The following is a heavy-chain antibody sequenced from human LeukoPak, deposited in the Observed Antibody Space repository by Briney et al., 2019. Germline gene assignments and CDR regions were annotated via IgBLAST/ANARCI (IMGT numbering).Heavy chain of an antibody. J-gene: IGHJ4*02. CDR3: ARSPLVYSSGWYGNYFDY. CDR1: GGSISSGGYS. Sequence: SQTLSLTCAVSGGSISSGGYSWSWIRQPPGKGLEWIGYIYHSGSTYYNPSLKSRVTLSVDRSKNQFSLKLSSVTAADTAVYYCARSPLVYSSGWYGNYFDYWGQGTLVTVSS. D-gene: IGHD6-19*01. V-gene: IGHV4-30-2*01. CDR2: IYHSGST.